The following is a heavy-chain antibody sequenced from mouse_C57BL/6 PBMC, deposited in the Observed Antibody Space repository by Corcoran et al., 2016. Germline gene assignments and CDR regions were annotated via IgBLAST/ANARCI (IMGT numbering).Heavy chain of an antibody. V-gene: IGHV9-3*01. CDR3: AREYYYAMDY. Sequence: QIQLVQSGPELKKPGETVTISCKASGYTFTTYGMSWVKQAPGKGLKWMGWINTYSGVPTYADDFKGRFAFSLENSASTAYLQINNLKNEDTATYFCAREYYYAMDYWGQGTSVTVSS. CDR1: GYTFTTYG. CDR2: INTYSGVP. J-gene: IGHJ4*01.